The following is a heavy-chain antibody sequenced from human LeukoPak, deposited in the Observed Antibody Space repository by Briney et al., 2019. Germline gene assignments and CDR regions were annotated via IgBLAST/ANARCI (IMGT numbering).Heavy chain of an antibody. CDR3: ARLGYYDSSGYSTDFDY. V-gene: IGHV1-18*01. Sequence: GASVKVSCKASGYTFTSYGISWVRQAPGQGLEWMGWISAYNGNTNYAQKLQGRVTMTTDTSTSTAYMELRSLRSDDTAVYYCARLGYYDSSGYSTDFDYWGQGTLVTVSS. D-gene: IGHD3-22*01. CDR1: GYTFTSYG. J-gene: IGHJ4*02. CDR2: ISAYNGNT.